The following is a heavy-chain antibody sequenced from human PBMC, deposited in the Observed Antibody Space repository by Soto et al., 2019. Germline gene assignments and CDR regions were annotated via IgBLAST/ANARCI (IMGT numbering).Heavy chain of an antibody. Sequence: ASVKVSCKASGYNFMTYLTCRPRQQPGQGSERMRWISEYNGNTNYEKKLQGRIPMTPDTNTSTDYMELRSLRTDDTAVYYCAGDWLLPFLDCGYYLDYW. J-gene: IGHJ4*01. CDR1: GYNFMTYL. V-gene: IGHV1-18*01. CDR2: ISEYNGNT. CDR3: AGDWLLPFLDCGYYLDY. D-gene: IGHD3-3*01.